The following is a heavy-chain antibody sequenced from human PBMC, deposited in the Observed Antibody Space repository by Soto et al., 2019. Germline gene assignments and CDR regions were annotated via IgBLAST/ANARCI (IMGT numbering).Heavy chain of an antibody. Sequence: QVQLVQSGAEVKKPGASVKVSCKASGYTFTSYDINWVRQATGQGLEWMGWMNPNSGNTGYAQKFQERVTITRDMSTSTAYMELSSLRSEDTAVYYCAASYYDILTGYYWGQGTLVTVSS. V-gene: IGHV1-8*01. CDR3: AASYYDILTGYY. CDR2: MNPNSGNT. CDR1: GYTFTSYD. J-gene: IGHJ4*02. D-gene: IGHD3-9*01.